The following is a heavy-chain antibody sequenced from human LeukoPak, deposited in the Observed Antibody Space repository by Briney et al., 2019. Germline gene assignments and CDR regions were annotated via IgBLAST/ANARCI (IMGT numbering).Heavy chain of an antibody. CDR2: SGSGGST. CDR1: GFTFDIYA. CDR3: AKESMVTPGSVNWFDS. D-gene: IGHD4/OR15-4a*01. J-gene: IGHJ5*01. Sequence: GSLRLSCVASGFTFDIYAMSWVRQAPGKGLEWVSASGSGGSTYYADSVKGRFTISRDNFKNRLFLQMKSLRAEDTAVYYCAKESMVTPGSVNWFDSWGQGTLVTVSS. V-gene: IGHV3-23*01.